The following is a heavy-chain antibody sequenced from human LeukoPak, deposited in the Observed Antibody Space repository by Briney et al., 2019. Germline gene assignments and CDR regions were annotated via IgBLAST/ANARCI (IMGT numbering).Heavy chain of an antibody. CDR2: IYHSGST. CDR1: GYSISSGYY. CDR3: ARLQSWFDS. Sequence: SETLSLTCAVSGYSISSGYYWGWIRQPPGKGLEWIGSIYHSGSTYYNPSLKSRVTISVDTSKNQFSLKLSSVTAADTAVYYCARLQSWFDSWGQGTLVTVSS. J-gene: IGHJ5*01. D-gene: IGHD5-24*01. V-gene: IGHV4-38-2*01.